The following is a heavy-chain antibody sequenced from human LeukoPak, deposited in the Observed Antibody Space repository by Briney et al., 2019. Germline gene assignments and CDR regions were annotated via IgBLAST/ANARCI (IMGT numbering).Heavy chain of an antibody. CDR3: AKEEVVAATYYGMDV. J-gene: IGHJ6*02. CDR2: ISTGTSII. Sequence: GGSLRLSCAASGFTFSSYSMNWVRQAPGKGLEWVSSISTGTSIIYYADSVKGRFTISRDNAKNSLYLQMNSLRAEDTALYYCAKEEVVAATYYGMDVWGQGTTVTVSS. V-gene: IGHV3-21*04. D-gene: IGHD2-15*01. CDR1: GFTFSSYS.